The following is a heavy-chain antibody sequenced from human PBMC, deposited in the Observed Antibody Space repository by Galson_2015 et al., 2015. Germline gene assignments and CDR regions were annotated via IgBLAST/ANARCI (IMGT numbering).Heavy chain of an antibody. CDR3: ARDAITYYDFWSGSNWFDP. CDR1: GFTFSSYW. V-gene: IGHV3-7*01. CDR2: IKQDGREK. D-gene: IGHD3-3*01. J-gene: IGHJ5*02. Sequence: SLRLSCAASGFTFSSYWMSWVRQAPGKGLEWVANIKQDGREKYYVDSVKGRFTISRDNAKNSLYLQMNSLRAEDTAVYYCARDAITYYDFWSGSNWFDPWGQGTLVTVSS.